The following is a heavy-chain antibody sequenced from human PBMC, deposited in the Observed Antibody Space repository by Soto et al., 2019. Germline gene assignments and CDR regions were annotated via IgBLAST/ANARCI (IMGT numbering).Heavy chain of an antibody. CDR1: GGSISSGGYY. D-gene: IGHD3-3*01. Sequence: SETLSLTCTVSGGSISSGGYYWSWIRQHPGKGLEWIGYIYYSGSTYYNPSLKSRVTISVDTSKNQSSLRLSSVTAADTAVYYCASLGSGGSTSGFWSGYYRYGMDVWGQGTTVTVSS. V-gene: IGHV4-31*03. CDR3: ASLGSGGSTSGFWSGYYRYGMDV. CDR2: IYYSGST. J-gene: IGHJ6*02.